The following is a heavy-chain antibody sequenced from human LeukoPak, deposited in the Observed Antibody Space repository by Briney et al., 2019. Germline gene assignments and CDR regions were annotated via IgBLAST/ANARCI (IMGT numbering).Heavy chain of an antibody. CDR2: ISYDGSNK. CDR1: GFTFSSYG. V-gene: IGHV3-30*18. CDR3: AKDYYGSGSFYAYYYGMDV. D-gene: IGHD3-10*01. J-gene: IGHJ6*02. Sequence: GGSLRLSCAGSGFTFSSYGRPWVRQAPGKGLEWVAVISYDGSNKYYADSVKGRFTISRDNSKNTLYLQMNSLRAEDTAVYYCAKDYYGSGSFYAYYYGMDVWGQGTTVTVSS.